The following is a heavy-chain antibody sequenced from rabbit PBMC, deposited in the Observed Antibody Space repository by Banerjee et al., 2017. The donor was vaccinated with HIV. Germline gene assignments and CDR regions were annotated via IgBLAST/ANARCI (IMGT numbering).Heavy chain of an antibody. CDR1: GFSFSNKAV. CDR3: ARDLVAVIGWNFSL. CDR2: INAVTGKA. J-gene: IGHJ3*01. D-gene: IGHD1-1*01. V-gene: IGHV1S45*01. Sequence: QEHLVESGGGLVKPEGSLKLSCTASGFSFSNKAVMCWVRQAPGKGLEWIACINAVTGKAVYAGWAKGRFTFSKTSSTTVTLQMTSLTAADTATYFCARDLVAVIGWNFSLWGQGTLVTVS.